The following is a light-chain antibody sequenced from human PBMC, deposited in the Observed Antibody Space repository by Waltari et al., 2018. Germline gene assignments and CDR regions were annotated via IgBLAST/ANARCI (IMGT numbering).Light chain of an antibody. Sequence: DIVMTQSPDSLAVSLGERATINCKSSQSVLYSSKNKNYLAWYQQKPGQPPKLLIYWASTRESGVPHRFSGSGSGTDFTLTISSLQAEDVAVYYCQQYYRTPQTFGQGTKVEIK. CDR2: WAS. CDR1: QSVLYSSKNKNY. J-gene: IGKJ1*01. V-gene: IGKV4-1*01. CDR3: QQYYRTPQT.